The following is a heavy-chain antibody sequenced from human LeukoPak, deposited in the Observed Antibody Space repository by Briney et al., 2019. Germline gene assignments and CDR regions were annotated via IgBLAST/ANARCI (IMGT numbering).Heavy chain of an antibody. J-gene: IGHJ3*02. Sequence: PGGSLSLSCAASGFTFSIYAMHCVRQPPGKGLEYVSAISRNGGSTYYAHSVKGRFTISRDNARNSLYLQMNSLRAEDTPVYYCAKEAGQDYGALDAFDIWRQGTMLTVSS. V-gene: IGHV3-64*01. CDR2: ISRNGGST. CDR3: AKEAGQDYGALDAFDI. D-gene: IGHD4-17*01. CDR1: GFTFSIYA.